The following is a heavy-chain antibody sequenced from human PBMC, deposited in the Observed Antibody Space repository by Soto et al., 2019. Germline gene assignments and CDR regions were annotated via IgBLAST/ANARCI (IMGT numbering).Heavy chain of an antibody. J-gene: IGHJ6*03. D-gene: IGHD2-21*01. CDR2: INHLGSI. CDR3: ARGGISHWAYFYYMDV. CDR1: GGSPSHYF. Sequence: PSETLALACVVPGGSPSHYFWTWILQPPGLALEWIGEINHLGSINYNPSLKSRVTMSVDTSKNQFSLTLNSVTAADTATYYCARGGISHWAYFYYMDVWDRGTTVTVSS. V-gene: IGHV4-34*01.